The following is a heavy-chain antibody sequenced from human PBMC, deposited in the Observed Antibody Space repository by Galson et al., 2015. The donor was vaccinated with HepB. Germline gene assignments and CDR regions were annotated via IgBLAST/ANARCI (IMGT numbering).Heavy chain of an antibody. CDR2: ISAYNGNT. D-gene: IGHD1-1*01. Sequence: SVKVSCKASGYTFTNYGFSWVRQAPGQGLEWMGWISAYNGNTNYAQKFQGRVTMTTDTSTSTAYMELRSLRSDDAAVYYCARDRTGTEDYWGQGTLVTVSS. CDR1: GYTFTNYG. CDR3: ARDRTGTEDY. J-gene: IGHJ4*02. V-gene: IGHV1-18*04.